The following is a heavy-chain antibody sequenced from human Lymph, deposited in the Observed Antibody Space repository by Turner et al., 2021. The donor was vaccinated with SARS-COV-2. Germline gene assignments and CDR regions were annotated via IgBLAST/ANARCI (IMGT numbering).Heavy chain of an antibody. V-gene: IGHV4-59*08. CDR2: IDKIGRI. D-gene: IGHD1-26*01. J-gene: IGHJ6*02. Sequence: VQLQESGPRLLRPSETLSLSRTVSGGSTSSTYWSWSRQSPGRGVGWIGYIDKIGRIDYNPTLRSRVTISVDKSKNQHSLNQISVTAADTAVYYCGRHQSSTSGYDHGMNVWGQGTAVIVSS. CDR1: GGSTSSTY. CDR3: GRHQSSTSGYDHGMNV.